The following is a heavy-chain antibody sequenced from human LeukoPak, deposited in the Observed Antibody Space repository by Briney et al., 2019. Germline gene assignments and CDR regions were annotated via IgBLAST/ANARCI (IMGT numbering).Heavy chain of an antibody. CDR2: IYYSGST. CDR3: ARGRWLPQPLGDNWFDP. CDR1: GGSISSYY. Sequence: SETLSLTCTVSGGSISSYYWSWIRQPPGKGLEWIGYIYYSGSTNYNPSLRSRVTISVDTSKNQFSLKLSSVTAADTAVYYCARGRWLPQPLGDNWFDPWGQGTLVTVSS. J-gene: IGHJ5*02. D-gene: IGHD5-24*01. V-gene: IGHV4-59*01.